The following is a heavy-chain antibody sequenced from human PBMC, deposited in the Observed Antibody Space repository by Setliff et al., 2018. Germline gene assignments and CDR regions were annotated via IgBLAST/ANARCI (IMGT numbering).Heavy chain of an antibody. CDR2: IIPVFRTA. Sequence: GASVKVSCKASGGTFRSDGFNWVRQAPGQGLEWMGRIIPVFRTANYAQKFQGRVTISADESTNTAYMELNSLRSEDTAVYYCARDTRDKYDRSGHYLSFDSWGQGTLVTVSS. J-gene: IGHJ4*02. CDR3: ARDTRDKYDRSGHYLSFDS. V-gene: IGHV1-69*13. CDR1: GGTFRSDG. D-gene: IGHD3-22*01.